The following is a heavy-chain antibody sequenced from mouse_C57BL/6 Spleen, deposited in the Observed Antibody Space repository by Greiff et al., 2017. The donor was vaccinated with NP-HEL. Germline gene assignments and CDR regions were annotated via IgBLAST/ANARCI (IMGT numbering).Heavy chain of an antibody. CDR1: GYTFTSYW. CDR3: ARGDYAPAY. J-gene: IGHJ3*01. Sequence: VQLQQSGAELAKPGASVKLSCKASGYTFTSYWMHWVKQRPGQGLEWIGYINPSSGYTKYNQKCKDKATLTADTSSRTAYMQLGSLTSEDAAVYECARGDYAPAYWGQGTLVTVSA. CDR2: INPSSGYT. D-gene: IGHD2-4*01. V-gene: IGHV1-7*01.